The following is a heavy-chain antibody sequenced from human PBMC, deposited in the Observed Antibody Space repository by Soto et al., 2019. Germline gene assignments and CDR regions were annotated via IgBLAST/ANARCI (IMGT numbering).Heavy chain of an antibody. V-gene: IGHV3-7*01. CDR3: ARIGAPDFPLNEDAFDI. CDR1: GFTLSSYW. J-gene: IGHJ3*02. Sequence: PGGSLRLSCAVGGFTLSSYWMSWVRQAPGKGLEWVANIKQDGSEKYYVDSVKGRFTISRDNVKNSLYLQMNSLRAEDTAVYYCARIGAPDFPLNEDAFDIWGQGTMVTVSS. D-gene: IGHD3-3*01. CDR2: IKQDGSEK.